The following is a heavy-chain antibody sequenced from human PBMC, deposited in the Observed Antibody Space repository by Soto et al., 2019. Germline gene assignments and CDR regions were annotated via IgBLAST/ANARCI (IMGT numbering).Heavy chain of an antibody. Sequence: WASVKVSCKASGGTFSSYAISWVRQAPGQGLEWMGGIIPIFGTANYAQKFQGRVTITADESTSTAYMELSSLRSEDTAVYYCARSYYDSSGYETHAFDIWGQGTMVTVSS. J-gene: IGHJ3*02. D-gene: IGHD3-22*01. V-gene: IGHV1-69*13. CDR2: IIPIFGTA. CDR3: ARSYYDSSGYETHAFDI. CDR1: GGTFSSYA.